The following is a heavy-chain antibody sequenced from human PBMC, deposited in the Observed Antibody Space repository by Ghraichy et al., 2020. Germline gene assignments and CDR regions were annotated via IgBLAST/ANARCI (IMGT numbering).Heavy chain of an antibody. J-gene: IGHJ6*02. CDR1: RGSFRGYS. Sequence: SETLSLTCAVYRGSFRGYSWTWIRQPPGKGLEWIGEMNHSGSTNHHPSLKSRVTISVDTSKNWFSLKLRSVTAADTAAYYCARDTNRGGLDVWGPGTTVTVS. CDR2: MNHSGST. V-gene: IGHV4-34*01. CDR3: ARDTNRGGLDV. D-gene: IGHD2/OR15-2a*01.